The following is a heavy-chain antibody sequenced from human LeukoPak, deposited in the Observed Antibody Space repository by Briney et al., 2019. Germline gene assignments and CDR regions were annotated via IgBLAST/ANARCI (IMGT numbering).Heavy chain of an antibody. Sequence: GGSLRLSCAASGFTIRNYAMSWVRQTPGKGLEWVSAISSSADSTYYADSVKGRFAISRDNSKNTLFLQMNSLRAEDTALYYRAKDDGKSHANGGYFDYWGQGTLVTVSS. D-gene: IGHD7-27*01. CDR2: ISSSADST. V-gene: IGHV3-23*01. CDR3: AKDDGKSHANGGYFDY. CDR1: GFTIRNYA. J-gene: IGHJ4*02.